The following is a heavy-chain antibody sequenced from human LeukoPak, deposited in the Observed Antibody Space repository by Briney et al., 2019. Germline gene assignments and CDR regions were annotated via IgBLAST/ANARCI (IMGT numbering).Heavy chain of an antibody. J-gene: IGHJ5*02. CDR1: GGTFSNYA. CDR2: IIPIFDTA. D-gene: IGHD2-8*01. V-gene: IGHV1-69*13. Sequence: SVKVSCKASGGTFSNYAISWVRQAPGQGLEWMGGIIPIFDTANYAQKFQGRVTITADESTSTAYMELSSLRSEDTAVYYCARGGGNVRNWFDPWGQGTLVTVSS. CDR3: ARGGGNVRNWFDP.